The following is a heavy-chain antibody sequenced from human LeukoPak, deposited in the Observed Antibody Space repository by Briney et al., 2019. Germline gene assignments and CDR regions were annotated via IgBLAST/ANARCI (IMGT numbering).Heavy chain of an antibody. J-gene: IGHJ4*02. D-gene: IGHD2-2*02. CDR1: GFTFGDYA. V-gene: IGHV3-49*04. CDR2: IRSKAYGGTT. Sequence: PGGSLRLSCTASGFTFGDYAMSWVRQAPGKGLEWVGFIRSKAYGGTTEYAASMKGRFTISRDDSKSIAYLQVNSLKTEDTAVYYCTRLGVPAAIEVLVMDYWGQGTLVTVSS. CDR3: TRLGVPAAIEVLVMDY.